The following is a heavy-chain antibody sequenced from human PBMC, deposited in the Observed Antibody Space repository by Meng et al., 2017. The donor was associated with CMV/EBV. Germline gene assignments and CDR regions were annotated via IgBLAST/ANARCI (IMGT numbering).Heavy chain of an antibody. CDR3: ARDRYNWDFDY. D-gene: IGHD1-1*01. J-gene: IGHJ4*02. CDR1: GYTFTNFG. CDR2: ISTYNGNT. Sequence: SCQASGYTFTNFGFSWVRQAPGQGLQWMGWISTYNGNTNYAQRLQGRVTLTTDTSTSTAYMELRSLRSDDTAVYYCARDRYNWDFDYWGQGTLVTVSS. V-gene: IGHV1-18*01.